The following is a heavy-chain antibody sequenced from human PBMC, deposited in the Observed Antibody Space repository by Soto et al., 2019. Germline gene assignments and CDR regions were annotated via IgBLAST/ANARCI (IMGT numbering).Heavy chain of an antibody. CDR2: ISGSGGST. CDR3: ASVYVSFYDNHGFYSPFDC. D-gene: IGHD3-22*01. Sequence: PGGSLRLSCAASGFTFSSYAMSWVRQAPGKGLEWVSAISGSGGSTYYADSVKGRFTISRDNSKNTLYLQMNSLRAEDTAVYYSASVYVSFYDNHGFYSPFDCWGQGTQVTVSS. V-gene: IGHV3-23*01. CDR1: GFTFSSYA. J-gene: IGHJ4*02.